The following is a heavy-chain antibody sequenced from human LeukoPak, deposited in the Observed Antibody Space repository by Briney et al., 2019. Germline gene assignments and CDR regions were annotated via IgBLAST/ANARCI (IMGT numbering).Heavy chain of an antibody. Sequence: GASVKVSCKASGYTFTSYGISWVRQAPGQGLEWMGWISAYNGNTNYAQKLQGRVTMTTDTSTSTAYMELRSLRSDDTAVYYRARRGYYYDSSGYYSAFDIWGQGTMVTVSS. J-gene: IGHJ3*02. CDR3: ARRGYYYDSSGYYSAFDI. CDR2: ISAYNGNT. V-gene: IGHV1-18*01. D-gene: IGHD3-22*01. CDR1: GYTFTSYG.